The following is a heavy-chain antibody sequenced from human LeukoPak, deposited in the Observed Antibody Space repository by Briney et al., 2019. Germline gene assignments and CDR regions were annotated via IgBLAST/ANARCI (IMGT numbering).Heavy chain of an antibody. D-gene: IGHD3-3*01. CDR3: ARYSNYDYFFDS. CDR2: VSSSSRYI. V-gene: IGHV3-21*06. CDR1: GFNFSSYT. J-gene: IGHJ4*02. Sequence: GGSLRLSCGASGFNFSSYTLNWVRQAPGKGLEWVSTVSSSSRYIYYADSVKGRFTISRDNANNSVYLQMNSLRVEDTAIYYCARYSNYDYFFDSWGQGTLVTDSS.